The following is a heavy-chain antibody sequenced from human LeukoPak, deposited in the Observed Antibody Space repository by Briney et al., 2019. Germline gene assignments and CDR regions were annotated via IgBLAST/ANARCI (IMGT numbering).Heavy chain of an antibody. Sequence: ASVKVSCKASGYSFISYYMHWVRQAPGQGLEWMGIINPSDSSTSYAQKFQGRVTMTRDTSTSTVYMELSSLRSEDTAVYYCARGGVAKLGPLDLWGQGTLVTVSS. CDR2: INPSDSST. J-gene: IGHJ5*02. CDR1: GYSFISYY. CDR3: ARGGVAKLGPLDL. D-gene: IGHD7-27*01. V-gene: IGHV1-46*01.